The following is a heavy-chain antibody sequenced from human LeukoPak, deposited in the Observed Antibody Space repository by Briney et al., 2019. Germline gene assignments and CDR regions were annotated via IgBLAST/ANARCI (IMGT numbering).Heavy chain of an antibody. Sequence: PGGSLRLSCAASGFTFSYYEMNWVRQAPGKGLEWVSVISGGGGSTYYADSVKGRFTISRDNSKNTLFLQMNSLRAEDTAVYYCAKGGYCSSTSCYVGWFDPWGQGTLVTVSS. J-gene: IGHJ5*02. V-gene: IGHV3-23*01. CDR2: ISGGGGST. D-gene: IGHD2-2*01. CDR1: GFTFSYYE. CDR3: AKGGYCSSTSCYVGWFDP.